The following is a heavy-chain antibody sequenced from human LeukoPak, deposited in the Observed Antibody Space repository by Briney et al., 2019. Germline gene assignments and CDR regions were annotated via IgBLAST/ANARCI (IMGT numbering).Heavy chain of an antibody. D-gene: IGHD1-1*01. Sequence: PGGSLRLSCAASGFTFSSYWMHWVRQAPGKGLEWVSSISPRSDYIYYADSLKGRFTISRDNAKDSLYLQMNSLRAEDTAVYYCSRGGTDDPFNSWGQGTLVTVSS. J-gene: IGHJ4*02. CDR3: SRGGTDDPFNS. V-gene: IGHV3-21*01. CDR1: GFTFSSYW. CDR2: ISPRSDYI.